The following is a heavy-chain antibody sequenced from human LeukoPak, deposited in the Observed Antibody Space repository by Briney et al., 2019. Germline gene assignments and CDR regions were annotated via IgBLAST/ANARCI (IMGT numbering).Heavy chain of an antibody. CDR2: ISSSSTI. V-gene: IGHV3-48*01. Sequence: PGRSLRLSCAASGFTFSSYSMNWVRQAPGKGLEWVSYISSSSTIYYADSVKGRFTISRDNAKNSLYLQMNSLRAEDTAVYYCARVISLWYYFDYWGQGTLVTVSS. CDR1: GFTFSSYS. D-gene: IGHD3-16*01. CDR3: ARVISLWYYFDY. J-gene: IGHJ4*02.